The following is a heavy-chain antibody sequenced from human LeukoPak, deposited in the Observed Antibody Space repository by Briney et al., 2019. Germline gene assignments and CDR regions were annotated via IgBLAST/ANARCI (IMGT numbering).Heavy chain of an antibody. CDR3: ARIAAAGTGYYYYYMDV. CDR1: GFTFSSYW. Sequence: GGSLRLSCAASGFTFSSYWMSWVRQAPGEGLEWMANIKQEGSEKYYVESVKGRFTIPRDNAKNSLYLQMNSLRAEDTAVYYCARIAAAGTGYYYYYMDVWGKGTTVTISS. V-gene: IGHV3-7*01. J-gene: IGHJ6*03. D-gene: IGHD6-13*01. CDR2: IKQEGSEK.